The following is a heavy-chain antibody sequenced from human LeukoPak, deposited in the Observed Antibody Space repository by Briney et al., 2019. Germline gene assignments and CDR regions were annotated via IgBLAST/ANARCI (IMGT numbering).Heavy chain of an antibody. J-gene: IGHJ4*02. CDR2: INPNSGGT. V-gene: IGHV1-2*02. CDR3: ARDNHSSGLSVWFDY. Sequence: ASVKVSCKASGYTFTGYYMHWVRQAPGQGLEWMGWINPNSGGTNYAQKFQGRVTMTRDTSISTAYTELSRLRSDDTAVYYCARDNHSSGLSVWFDYWGQGTLVTVSS. CDR1: GYTFTGYY. D-gene: IGHD6-19*01.